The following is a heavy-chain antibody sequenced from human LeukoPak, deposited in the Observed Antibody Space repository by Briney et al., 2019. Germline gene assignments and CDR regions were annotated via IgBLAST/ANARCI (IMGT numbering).Heavy chain of an antibody. J-gene: IGHJ4*02. Sequence: GGSLRLSCAASGFTFSSYWMTWVRQAPGKGLEWVSAISNTGGSTYYADSVKGRFTISRDNSKNTVYLQMNSLRAEDTALYYCARDYESGTYFDYWGQGTLVTVSS. CDR2: ISNTGGST. CDR3: ARDYESGTYFDY. V-gene: IGHV3-23*01. CDR1: GFTFSSYW. D-gene: IGHD1-26*01.